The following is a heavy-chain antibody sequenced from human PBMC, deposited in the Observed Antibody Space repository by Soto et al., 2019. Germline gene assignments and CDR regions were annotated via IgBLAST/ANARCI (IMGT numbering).Heavy chain of an antibody. CDR1: GGSISSSSYY. CDR3: ARGKGDFWSGYYLAY. J-gene: IGHJ4*02. CDR2: IYYSGST. V-gene: IGHV4-39*07. D-gene: IGHD3-3*01. Sequence: PSETLSLTCTVSGGSISSSSYYWGWIRQPPGKGLEWIGSIYYSGSTYYNPSLKSRVTISVDTSKNQFSLKLSSVTAADTAVYYCARGKGDFWSGYYLAYWGQGTLVTVSS.